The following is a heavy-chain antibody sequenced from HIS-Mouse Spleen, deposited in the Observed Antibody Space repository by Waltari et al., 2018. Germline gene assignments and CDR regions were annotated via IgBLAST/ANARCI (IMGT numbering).Heavy chain of an antibody. J-gene: IGHJ6*02. CDR3: ARERRIYGMDV. CDR1: GFTVSSNY. V-gene: IGHV3-53*01. CDR2: MYSGGST. Sequence: EVQLVESGGGLIQPGGSLRLPCAASGFTVSSNYMSWVRQAPGKGLGWVSVMYSGGSTYYADSVKGRFTISRDNSKNTLYLQMNSLRAEDTAVYYCARERRIYGMDVWGQGTTVTVSS. D-gene: IGHD2-15*01.